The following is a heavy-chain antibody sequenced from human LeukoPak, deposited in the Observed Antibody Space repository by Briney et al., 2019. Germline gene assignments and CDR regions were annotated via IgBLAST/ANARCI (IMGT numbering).Heavy chain of an antibody. CDR2: ISDTGNT. Sequence: GGSLRLSCAASGFDFSSYGMHWVRQAPGKGLEWVSAISDTGNTYHADSVKGRFTISRDSSKNTLFLQMNRLRPEDAAVYYCAKAPVTTCRGAFCYPFDYWGLGTLVTVSS. CDR1: GFDFSSYG. D-gene: IGHD2-15*01. J-gene: IGHJ4*02. CDR3: AKAPVTTCRGAFCYPFDY. V-gene: IGHV3-23*01.